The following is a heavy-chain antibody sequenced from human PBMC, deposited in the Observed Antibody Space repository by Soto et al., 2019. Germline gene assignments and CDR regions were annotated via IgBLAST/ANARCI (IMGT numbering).Heavy chain of an antibody. CDR2: ISAYNGNT. D-gene: IGHD2-15*01. CDR3: ASAECSDGNCYTL. J-gene: IGHJ4*01. Sequence: QVQLVQSGAEVKKPGASVKVSCKASGYTFTSYGISWVRQAPGQGLEWMGWISAYNGNTNYAQKLHVRVTRTTDTSTSAAYMDLRSLRSDDTAVYYCASAECSDGNCYTLWGHGTPVTVSS. CDR1: GYTFTSYG. V-gene: IGHV1-18*04.